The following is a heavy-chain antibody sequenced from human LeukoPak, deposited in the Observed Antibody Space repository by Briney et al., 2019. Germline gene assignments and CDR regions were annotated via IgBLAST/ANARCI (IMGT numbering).Heavy chain of an antibody. J-gene: IGHJ4*02. CDR1: GGTFSSYA. CDR3: AIWNHYDSSGYWPFDY. D-gene: IGHD3-22*01. Sequence: SVKVSCKASGGTFSSYAISWVRQAPGQGLEWMGGIIPIFGTANYAQKFQGRVTITADESTSTAYMELSSLRSEDTAVYYCAIWNHYDSSGYWPFDYWGQGTLVTVSS. V-gene: IGHV1-69*13. CDR2: IIPIFGTA.